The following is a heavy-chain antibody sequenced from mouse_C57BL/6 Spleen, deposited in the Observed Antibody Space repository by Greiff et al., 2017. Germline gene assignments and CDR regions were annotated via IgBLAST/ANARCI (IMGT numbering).Heavy chain of an antibody. J-gene: IGHJ1*03. CDR1: GYTFTDHT. CDR3: AREGLRRDWYFDV. CDR2: IYPRDGST. Sequence: VQLVESDAELVKPGASVKISCKVSGYTFTDHTIHWMKQRPEQGLEWIGYIYPRDGSTKYNEKFKGKATLTADKSSSTAYMQLNSLTSEDSTVYFCAREGLRRDWYFDVWGTGTTVTVSS. V-gene: IGHV1-78*01. D-gene: IGHD2-4*01.